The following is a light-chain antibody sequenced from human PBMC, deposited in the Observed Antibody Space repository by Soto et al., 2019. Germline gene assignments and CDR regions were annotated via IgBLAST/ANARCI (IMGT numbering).Light chain of an antibody. CDR3: QKYNSAPRT. Sequence: DIQMTQSPSSLSASVGDRVTITCRASQGIGRYLAWYQQKPGKVPRLLLHGASTLQSGVPSRFSGSGSGTEFTLTISNLQPEDVATYYCQKYNSAPRTFGQGTKVDIK. CDR1: QGIGRY. CDR2: GAS. J-gene: IGKJ1*01. V-gene: IGKV1-27*01.